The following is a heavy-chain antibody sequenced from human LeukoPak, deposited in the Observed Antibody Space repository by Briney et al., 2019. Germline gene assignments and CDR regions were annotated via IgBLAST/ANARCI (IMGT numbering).Heavy chain of an antibody. CDR1: GYTFTSYD. CDR3: ASGVTLNRRYGMDV. J-gene: IGHJ6*02. V-gene: IGHV1-8*01. Sequence: GASVKVSCKASGYTFTSYDINWVRQATGQGLEWMGWMNPNSGNTGYAQKFQGRVTMTRNTSISTAYMELSSLRSEDTAVYYCASGVTLNRRYGMDVWGQGTTVTVSS. CDR2: MNPNSGNT. D-gene: IGHD2-21*02.